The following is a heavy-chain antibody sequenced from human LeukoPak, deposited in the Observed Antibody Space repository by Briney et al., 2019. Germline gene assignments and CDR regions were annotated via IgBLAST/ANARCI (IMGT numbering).Heavy chain of an antibody. CDR3: ITDVTIFGVVIDY. CDR1: GFTFSNAW. V-gene: IGHV3-15*01. Sequence: GGSLRLSCAASGFTFSNAWMSWVRQAPGKGLEWVGRIKSKTDGGTTDYAAPVKGRFTISRDDSKNTLYLQMNSLKTEDTAVYYCITDVTIFGVVIDYWGQGTLVTVSS. CDR2: IKSKTDGGTT. J-gene: IGHJ4*02. D-gene: IGHD3-3*01.